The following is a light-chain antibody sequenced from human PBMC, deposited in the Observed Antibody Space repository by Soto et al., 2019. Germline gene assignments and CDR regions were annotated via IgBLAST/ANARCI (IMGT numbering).Light chain of an antibody. CDR3: CSYAGTSVWV. J-gene: IGLJ3*02. CDR1: SSDVGTYKV. CDR2: EGT. V-gene: IGLV2-23*01. Sequence: QSALTQPASVSGSPGQSITISCTGTSSDVGTYKVVSWYQQHPGKVPTLMIHEGTKRPSGVSNRFSGSKSGNTATLTISGLQPEDEANYYCCSYAGTSVWVFGGGTKLTVL.